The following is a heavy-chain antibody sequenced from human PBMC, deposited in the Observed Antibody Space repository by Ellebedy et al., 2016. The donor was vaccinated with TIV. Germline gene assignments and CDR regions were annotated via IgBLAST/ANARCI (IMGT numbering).Heavy chain of an antibody. CDR3: ARARTNGGSDY. V-gene: IGHV4-31*03. D-gene: IGHD4-23*01. CDR2: IYYSGST. J-gene: IGHJ4*02. Sequence: SETLSLXXTVSGGSISSGGYYWSWIRQHPGKGLEWIGYIYYSGSTYYNPSLKSRVTISVDTSKNQFSLKLSSVTAADTAVYYCARARTNGGSDYWGQGTLVTVSS. CDR1: GGSISSGGYY.